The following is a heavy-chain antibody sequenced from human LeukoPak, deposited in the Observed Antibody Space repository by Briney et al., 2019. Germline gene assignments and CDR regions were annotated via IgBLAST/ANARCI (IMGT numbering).Heavy chain of an antibody. Sequence: PSETLSLTCTVSGSSISAYYWTWIRQSPGEGLEWIGNIYYSGSTNSNPSLKSRVTVSLDTSKNQFSLKVRSVTAVDTAVYYCARVFSAAGSLGDYWGQGILVTVSS. CDR3: ARVFSAAGSLGDY. V-gene: IGHV4-59*01. CDR2: IYYSGST. J-gene: IGHJ4*02. D-gene: IGHD6-13*01. CDR1: GSSISAYY.